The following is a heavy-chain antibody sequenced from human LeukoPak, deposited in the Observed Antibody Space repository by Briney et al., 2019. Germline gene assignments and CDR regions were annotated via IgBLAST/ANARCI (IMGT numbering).Heavy chain of an antibody. CDR1: GYTFTSYG. V-gene: IGHV1-18*01. CDR3: ARDSYGGTTGY. D-gene: IGHD4-23*01. Sequence: ASAKVSCKASGYTFTSYGISWVRQAPGQGLEWMGWTSAYNGNTNYAQILQGRVTMTTDTSTSTAYMELRSLRSDDTAVYYCARDSYGGTTGYWGQGTLVTVSS. CDR2: TSAYNGNT. J-gene: IGHJ4*02.